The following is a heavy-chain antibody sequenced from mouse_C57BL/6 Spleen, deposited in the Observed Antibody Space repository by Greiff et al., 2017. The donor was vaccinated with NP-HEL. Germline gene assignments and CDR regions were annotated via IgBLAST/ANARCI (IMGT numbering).Heavy chain of an antibody. V-gene: IGHV1-81*01. Sequence: VQLQESGAELARPGASVKLSCKASGYTFTSYGISWVKQRTGQGLEWIGEIYPRSGNTYYNEKFKGKATLTADKSSSTAYMELRSLTSEDSAVYFCAKEGGWGLFDYWGQGTTLTVSS. CDR2: IYPRSGNT. CDR1: GYTFTSYG. D-gene: IGHD3-3*01. CDR3: AKEGGWGLFDY. J-gene: IGHJ2*01.